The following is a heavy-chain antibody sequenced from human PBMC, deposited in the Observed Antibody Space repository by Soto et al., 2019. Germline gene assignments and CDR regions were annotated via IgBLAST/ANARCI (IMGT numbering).Heavy chain of an antibody. V-gene: IGHV1-69*01. CDR2: IIPIFGTA. Sequence: QVQLVQSGAEVKKPGSSVKVSCKASGGTFSSYAISWVRQAPGQGLEWMGGIIPIFGTANYAQKFQGRVTITADDSTSTAYMELSSLRSEDTAVYYCARALSGGAYYGMDVWGQGTTVTVSS. CDR3: ARALSGGAYYGMDV. J-gene: IGHJ6*02. D-gene: IGHD3-10*01. CDR1: GGTFSSYA.